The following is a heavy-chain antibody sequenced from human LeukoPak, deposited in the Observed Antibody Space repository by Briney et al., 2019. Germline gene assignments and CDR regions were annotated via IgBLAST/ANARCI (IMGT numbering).Heavy chain of an antibody. V-gene: IGHV3-21*01. J-gene: IGHJ4*02. Sequence: GGSLRLSCAASGFTFSTYSMNWVRQAPRKELEWVSSISSSSSSIYYADSVKGRFTISRDNAKDSLYLQMNSLRAEDTAVYYCARELVTSSYWGQGTLVTVSS. CDR1: GFTFSTYS. CDR3: ARELVTSSY. D-gene: IGHD4-23*01. CDR2: ISSSSSSI.